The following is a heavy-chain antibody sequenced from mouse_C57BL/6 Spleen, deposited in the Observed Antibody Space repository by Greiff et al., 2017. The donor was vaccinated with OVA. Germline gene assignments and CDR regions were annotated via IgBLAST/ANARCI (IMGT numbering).Heavy chain of an antibody. Sequence: VQRVESGPGLVAPSQSLSITCTVSGFSLTSYGVDWVRQPPGKGLEWLGVIWGGGSTNYNSALMSRLSISKDNSKSQVFLKINSLQTDDTAMDYCAKRWGNSFAYWGQGTLVTVSA. CDR3: AKRWGNSFAY. CDR2: IWGGGST. J-gene: IGHJ3*01. CDR1: GFSLTSYG. D-gene: IGHD2-1*01. V-gene: IGHV2-9*01.